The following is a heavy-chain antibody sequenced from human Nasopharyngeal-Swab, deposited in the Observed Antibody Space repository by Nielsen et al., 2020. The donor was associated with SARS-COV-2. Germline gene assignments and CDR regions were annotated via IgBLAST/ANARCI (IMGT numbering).Heavy chain of an antibody. CDR3: ARGEKRKAPRDYSYYYYMDV. V-gene: IGHV4-34*01. CDR2: INDSGST. J-gene: IGHJ6*03. Sequence: WIRQPPGKGLEWIGEINDSGSTNYNPSLKSRVTISVGTSKNQFSLKLRSVTAADTAVYYCARGEKRKAPRDYSYYYYMDVWGKGTTVTVSS. D-gene: IGHD2-21*01.